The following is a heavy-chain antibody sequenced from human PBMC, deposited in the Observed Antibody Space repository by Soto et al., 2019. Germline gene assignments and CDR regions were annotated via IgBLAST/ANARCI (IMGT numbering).Heavy chain of an antibody. D-gene: IGHD5-18*01. Sequence: PGGSLRLSCAASGFTFDDYTMHWVRQAPGKGLEWVSLISWDGGSTYYADSVKGRFTISRDNSKNSLYLQMNSLRTEDTALYYCAKDQFGYSYGTYYYYGMDVRGQGTTVTVSS. CDR1: GFTFDDYT. CDR2: ISWDGGST. J-gene: IGHJ6*02. V-gene: IGHV3-43*01. CDR3: AKDQFGYSYGTYYYYGMDV.